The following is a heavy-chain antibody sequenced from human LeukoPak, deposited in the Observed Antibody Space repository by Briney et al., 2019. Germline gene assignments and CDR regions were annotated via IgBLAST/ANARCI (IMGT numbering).Heavy chain of an antibody. CDR3: ARGRGYSGYDYNESFDY. Sequence: RAGGSLRLSCAASGFTFDDYGMSWVRQAPGKGLEWVSGINWDGGRTGYADSVKGRFTISRDNAKNSLYLQMNSLRAEDTAVYYCARGRGYSGYDYNESFDYWGKGTLVTVSS. J-gene: IGHJ4*02. D-gene: IGHD5-12*01. V-gene: IGHV3-20*04. CDR2: INWDGGRT. CDR1: GFTFDDYG.